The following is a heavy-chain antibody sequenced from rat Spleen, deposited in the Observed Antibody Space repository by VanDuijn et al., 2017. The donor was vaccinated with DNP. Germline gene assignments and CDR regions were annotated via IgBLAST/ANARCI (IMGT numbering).Heavy chain of an antibody. CDR3: ARWGCGGYWYFDF. CDR2: ISYDGSST. J-gene: IGHJ1*01. D-gene: IGHD1-11*01. CDR1: GFTFSNYD. Sequence: EVQLVESGGGLVQPGRSMKLSCAASGFTFSNYDMAWVRQAPKKGLEWVATISYDGSSTYYRDSVKGRFTISRDNAKSTLYLQMSKLGSEDTAIYYCARWGCGGYWYFDFWGPGTMVTVSS. V-gene: IGHV5-7*01.